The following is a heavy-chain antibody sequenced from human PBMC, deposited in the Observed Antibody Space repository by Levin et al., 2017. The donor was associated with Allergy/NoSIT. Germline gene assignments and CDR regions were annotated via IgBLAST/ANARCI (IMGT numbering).Heavy chain of an antibody. D-gene: IGHD4-17*01. CDR2: IYYNGSA. CDR1: SDPMNSDGHY. V-gene: IGHV4-31*03. J-gene: IGHJ4*02. Sequence: PSETLSLTCTVASDPMNSDGHYWSWIRQHPGKGLEWIGNIYYNGSANYNPSLKSRVSISIDTSKRQFSLKVSSVTAADTALYYCARARGEENDYDEYGPPPIKFFFDYWGQGSLVIVSS. CDR3: ARARGEENDYDEYGPPPIKFFFDY.